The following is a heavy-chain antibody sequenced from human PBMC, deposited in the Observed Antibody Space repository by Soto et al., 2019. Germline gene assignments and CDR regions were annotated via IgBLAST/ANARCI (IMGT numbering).Heavy chain of an antibody. J-gene: IGHJ4*02. D-gene: IGHD3-10*01. CDR3: ARAGAALVRGSIGGFGY. CDR1: GGAFNGYY. Sequence: QVHLQQWGAGLLKPSETLSLTCAVNGGAFNGYYWTWIRQSPGKGLQWIGEINHSGTVDYNPSLKSRVTFSIDTSKKQFSLTRTSVTAADTAVYYCARAGAALVRGSIGGFGYWGEGTLVTVSS. V-gene: IGHV4-34*01. CDR2: INHSGTV.